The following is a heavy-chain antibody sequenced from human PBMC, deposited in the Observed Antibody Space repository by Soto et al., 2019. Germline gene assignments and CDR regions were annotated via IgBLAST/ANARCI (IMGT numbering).Heavy chain of an antibody. CDR3: AKNRQFRSYYESAGHYDN. Sequence: EVELLESGGGLVQPGGSLRLSCVTSGFTFKNYDMRWIRQAPGKGLEWVSGISGSGGVTYYADSVKGRFTISRDNSKNSLYLKMNSLRAEDTAIYYCAKNRQFRSYYESAGHYDNWGQGTLFTVSS. D-gene: IGHD3-10*01. J-gene: IGHJ4*02. CDR1: GFTFKNYD. V-gene: IGHV3-23*01. CDR2: ISGSGGVT.